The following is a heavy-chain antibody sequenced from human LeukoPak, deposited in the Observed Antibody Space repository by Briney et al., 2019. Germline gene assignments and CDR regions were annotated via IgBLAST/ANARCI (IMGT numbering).Heavy chain of an antibody. Sequence: SETLSLTCAVYGGSFSGYYWTWIRQPAGKGLEWIGRLYTNDNTNYDPSLESRVSISVDTSKSQFYLQLTSVTAADTAVYFCARGVVTDDYYMDVWGKGITVIVSS. CDR2: LYTNDNT. J-gene: IGHJ6*03. V-gene: IGHV4-59*10. D-gene: IGHD2-21*02. CDR1: GGSFSGYY. CDR3: ARGVVTDDYYMDV.